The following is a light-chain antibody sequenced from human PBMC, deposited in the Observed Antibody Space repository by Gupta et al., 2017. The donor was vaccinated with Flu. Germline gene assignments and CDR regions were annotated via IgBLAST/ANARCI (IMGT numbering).Light chain of an antibody. V-gene: IGKV1-12*01. CDR3: QQADSFPRT. CDR2: AAS. CDR1: QDISSW. Sequence: DIQLTQSPSSVSASVGDRVTITCRARQDISSWLAWYQQKPGKAPKRLIYAASTLQSGVPSRFSGSRSGTDFTLTVSSLQPEDFATYYCQQADSFPRTFGQGTKVEIK. J-gene: IGKJ1*01.